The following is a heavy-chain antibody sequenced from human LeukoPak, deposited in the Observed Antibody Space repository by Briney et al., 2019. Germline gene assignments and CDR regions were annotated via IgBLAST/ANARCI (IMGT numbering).Heavy chain of an antibody. D-gene: IGHD3-22*01. V-gene: IGHV4-30-4*01. CDR2: IYYSEST. Sequence: SETLSLTCTVSGGSISSGDYYWSWIRQPPGKGLEWIGYIYYSESTYYNPSLKSRVTISVDTSKNQFSLKLSSVTAADTAVYYCASERITMIVVFDYWGQGTLVTVSS. CDR1: GGSISSGDYY. J-gene: IGHJ4*02. CDR3: ASERITMIVVFDY.